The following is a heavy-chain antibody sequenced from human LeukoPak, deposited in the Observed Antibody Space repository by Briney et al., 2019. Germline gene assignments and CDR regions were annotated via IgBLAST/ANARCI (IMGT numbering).Heavy chain of an antibody. D-gene: IGHD6-19*01. CDR1: GFTFSSYA. CDR3: ARASSGWYGY. V-gene: IGHV3-64*01. J-gene: IGHJ4*02. CDR2: ISSNGGST. Sequence: PGGSLGLSCVVSGFTFSSYAMHWVRQAPGKGLEYVSAISSNGGSTYYANSVKGRFTISRDNSKNTLYLQMGSLRVEDMAVYYCARASSGWYGYWGQATLVTVSS.